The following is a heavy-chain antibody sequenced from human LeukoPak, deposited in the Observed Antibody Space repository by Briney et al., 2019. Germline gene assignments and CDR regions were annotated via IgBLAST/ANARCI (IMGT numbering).Heavy chain of an antibody. V-gene: IGHV1-2*02. Sequence: GASVKVSCKASGYTFTGYYIHWVRQAPGQGLEWMGWINPNSGGTNYAQKFQGRVTMTRDTSISTACMELSRLRSDDTAVYYCARGGDFGGNSGYYYYYMDVWGKGTTVTVSS. D-gene: IGHD4-23*01. CDR2: INPNSGGT. J-gene: IGHJ6*03. CDR3: ARGGDFGGNSGYYYYYMDV. CDR1: GYTFTGYY.